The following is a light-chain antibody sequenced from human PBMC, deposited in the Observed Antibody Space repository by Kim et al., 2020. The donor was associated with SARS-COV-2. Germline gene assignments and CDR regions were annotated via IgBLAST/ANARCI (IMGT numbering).Light chain of an antibody. CDR2: KAS. CDR1: ESLVHSEGNTY. Sequence: PASISCRCSESLVHSEGNTYLSWFQQRPGQSPRRLIYKASNRDSGVPERFSGSGSGTDFTLKISRVEAEDVGVYYCMRSTQWPGTFGGGTKVDIK. J-gene: IGKJ4*01. CDR3: MRSTQWPGT. V-gene: IGKV2-30*02.